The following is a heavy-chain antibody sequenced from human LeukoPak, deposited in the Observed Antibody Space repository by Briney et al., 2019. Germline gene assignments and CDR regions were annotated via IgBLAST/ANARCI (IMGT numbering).Heavy chain of an antibody. V-gene: IGHV4-39*07. CDR3: ARSLVDTAMVEGY. CDR2: IYYSGTT. J-gene: IGHJ4*02. CDR1: GGSISSSSYY. Sequence: PSETLSLTCTVSGGSISSSSYYWGWIRQPPGKGLEWIGSIYYSGTTHYNPSLKSRVTMSVDTSKNQFSLKLSSVTAADTAVYYCARSLVDTAMVEGYWGQGTLVTVSS. D-gene: IGHD5-18*01.